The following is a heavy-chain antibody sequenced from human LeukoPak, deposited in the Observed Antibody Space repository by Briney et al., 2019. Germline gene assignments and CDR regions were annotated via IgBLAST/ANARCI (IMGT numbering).Heavy chain of an antibody. CDR2: IWYDGSDK. CDR1: GFTFSSYG. V-gene: IGHV3-33*01. Sequence: PGRSLRLSCVASGFTFSSYGMHWVRQAPGKGLEWVAVIWYDGSDKYYTDSVKGRFTISRDNYKNTLYLQMNSLRAEDTAIYYCARAGDAFDIWGQGTMVTVSS. J-gene: IGHJ3*02. CDR3: ARAGDAFDI.